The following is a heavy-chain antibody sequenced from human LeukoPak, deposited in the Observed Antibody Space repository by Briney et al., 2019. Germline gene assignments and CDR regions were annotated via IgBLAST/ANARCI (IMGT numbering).Heavy chain of an antibody. Sequence: SGTLSLTCAVSGGSISSSNWWSWVRQPPGKGLEWIGEIYHSGSTNYNPSLKSRVTISVDKSKNQFSLKLSSVTAADAAVYYCAREVYDSSGYYILGVDYWGQGTLVTVSS. D-gene: IGHD3-22*01. CDR2: IYHSGST. CDR1: GGSISSSNW. J-gene: IGHJ4*02. CDR3: AREVYDSSGYYILGVDY. V-gene: IGHV4-4*02.